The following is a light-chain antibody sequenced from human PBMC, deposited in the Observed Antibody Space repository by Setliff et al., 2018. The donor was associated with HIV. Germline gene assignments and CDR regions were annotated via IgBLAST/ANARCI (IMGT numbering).Light chain of an antibody. J-gene: IGLJ1*01. V-gene: IGLV2-18*02. CDR2: EVS. Sequence: QSALAQPPSVSGSPGQSVTISCTGTSSDVGSYNRVAWYQQTPGTAPKLMIYEVSNRPSGVPDRFSGSKSGNTASLTISGLQAEDEADYYCSPYASTSYARSSIYVFGTGTKVIVL. CDR3: SPYASTSYARSSIYV. CDR1: SSDVGSYNR.